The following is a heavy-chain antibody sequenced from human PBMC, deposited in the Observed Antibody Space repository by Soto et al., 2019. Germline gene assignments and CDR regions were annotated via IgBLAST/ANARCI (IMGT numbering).Heavy chain of an antibody. J-gene: IGHJ5*02. D-gene: IGHD6-6*01. V-gene: IGHV1-69*06. CDR3: ARRIAARANWFDP. CDR1: GGTFSSYA. Sequence: SVKVSCKASGGTFSSYAISWVRQAPGQGLEWMGGIIPIFGTANYAQKFQGRVTITADKSTSTAYMELRSLRSDDTAVYYCARRIAARANWFDPWGQGTLVTVSS. CDR2: IIPIFGTA.